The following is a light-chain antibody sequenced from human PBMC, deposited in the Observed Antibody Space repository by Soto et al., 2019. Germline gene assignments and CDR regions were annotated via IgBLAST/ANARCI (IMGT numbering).Light chain of an antibody. Sequence: QSVLTQPASVSGSPGQSITISCTGTSSDVGSYNFVSWYQQHPGKAPKLIIFEGTKRPSGISIRFSASKSGNTASLTISGLQSDDEADYYCCSYAGRSSWVFGGGTKLTVL. V-gene: IGLV2-23*01. J-gene: IGLJ3*02. CDR1: SSDVGSYNF. CDR3: CSYAGRSSWV. CDR2: EGT.